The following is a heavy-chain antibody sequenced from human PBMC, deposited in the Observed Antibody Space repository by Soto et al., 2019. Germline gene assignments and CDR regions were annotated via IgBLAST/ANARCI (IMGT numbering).Heavy chain of an antibody. CDR3: ERSVEGHFDY. CDR1: GFPFSIYS. V-gene: IGHV3-48*02. CDR2: ITSDTNTI. Sequence: EVQLVESGGGLVQPGGSLRLTCVASGFPFSIYSMNWVRQAPGKGLEWSSYITSDTNTIKYADSVKGRFTISRDNAKNLVYLQMNSLRDEDTAVYFCERSVEGHFDYLGQVTVVTVSS. D-gene: IGHD6-19*01. J-gene: IGHJ4*02.